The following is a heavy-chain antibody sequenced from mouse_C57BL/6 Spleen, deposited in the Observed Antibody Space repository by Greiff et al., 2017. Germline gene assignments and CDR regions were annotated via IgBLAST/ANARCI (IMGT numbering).Heavy chain of an antibody. D-gene: IGHD1-1*01. CDR1: GYSITSGYY. CDR3: ARELHYFGY. Sequence: VQLQQSGPGLVKPSQSLSLTCSVTGYSITSGYYWNWIRQFPGNKLEWMGYISYDGSNNYNPSLKNRISITRDTSKNQFFLKLNSVTTEDTATYYCARELHYFGYWGQGTTLTVSS. V-gene: IGHV3-6*01. J-gene: IGHJ2*01. CDR2: ISYDGSN.